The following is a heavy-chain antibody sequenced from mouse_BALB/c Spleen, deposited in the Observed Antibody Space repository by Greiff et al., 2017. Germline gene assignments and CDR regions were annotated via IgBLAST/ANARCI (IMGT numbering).Heavy chain of an antibody. J-gene: IGHJ4*01. D-gene: IGHD1-1*01. CDR3: ARSIYYYGSSLYAMDY. V-gene: IGHV3-2*02. Sequence: EVQRVESGPGLVKPSQSLSLTCTVTGYSITSDYAWNWIRQFPGNKLEWMGYISYSGSTSYNPSLKSRISITRDTSKNQFFLQLNSVTTEDTATYYCARSIYYYGSSLYAMDYWGQGTSVTVSS. CDR2: ISYSGST. CDR1: GYSITSDYA.